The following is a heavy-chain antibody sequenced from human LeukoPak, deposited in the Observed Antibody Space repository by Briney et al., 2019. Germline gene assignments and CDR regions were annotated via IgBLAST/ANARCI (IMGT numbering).Heavy chain of an antibody. CDR1: GGSISSGSYY. J-gene: IGHJ4*02. D-gene: IGHD5-18*01. Sequence: SETLSLTCTVSGGSISSGSYYWSWIRQPAGKGLEWIGRIYTSGSTNYNPSLKSRVTISVDTSKNQFSLKLSSVTAADTAVYYCARHELVDTAMAPVPATCDYWGQGTLVTVSS. V-gene: IGHV4-61*02. CDR3: ARHELVDTAMAPVPATCDY. CDR2: IYTSGST.